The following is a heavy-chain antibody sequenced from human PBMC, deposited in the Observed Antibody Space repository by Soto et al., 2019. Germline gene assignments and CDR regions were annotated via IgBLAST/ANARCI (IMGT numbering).Heavy chain of an antibody. CDR1: GFTFSSYG. J-gene: IGHJ4*02. CDR2: ISYDGSNK. D-gene: IGHD3-22*01. V-gene: IGHV3-30*18. CDR3: ANGEGDYYDSSGYYPSFDY. Sequence: GGSLRLSCAASGFTFSSYGMHWVRQAPGKGLEWVAVISYDGSNKYYADSVKGRFTISRDNSKNTLYLQMNSLRAEDTAVYYCANGEGDYYDSSGYYPSFDYWGQGTLVTVSS.